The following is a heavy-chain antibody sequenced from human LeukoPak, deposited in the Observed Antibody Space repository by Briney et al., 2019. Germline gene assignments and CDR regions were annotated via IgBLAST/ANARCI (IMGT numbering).Heavy chain of an antibody. D-gene: IGHD5-12*01. J-gene: IGHJ4*02. CDR2: FDPEDGET. CDR3: ATVLRGYSGFILDY. CDR1: GYTLTELS. Sequence: ASVEVSWKVSGYTLTELSIHWVRQAPGKGPGGMGGFDPEDGETIYARKFQGRVTMTEDTSTDTAYMELSSLRSEDTAVYYCATVLRGYSGFILDYWGQGTLVTVSS. V-gene: IGHV1-24*01.